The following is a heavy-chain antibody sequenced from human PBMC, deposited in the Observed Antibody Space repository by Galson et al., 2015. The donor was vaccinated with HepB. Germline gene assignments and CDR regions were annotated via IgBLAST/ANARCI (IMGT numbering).Heavy chain of an antibody. CDR3: ARAPSYYDSSGYYWGDAFDI. CDR1: GGSISSGGYY. CDR2: IYYSGST. D-gene: IGHD3-22*01. Sequence: TLSLTCTVSGGSISSGGYYWSWIRQHPGKGLEWIGYIYYSGSTYYNPSLKSRVTISVDTSKNQFSLKLSSVTAADTAVYYCARAPSYYDSSGYYWGDAFDIWGQGTMVTVSS. J-gene: IGHJ3*02. V-gene: IGHV4-31*03.